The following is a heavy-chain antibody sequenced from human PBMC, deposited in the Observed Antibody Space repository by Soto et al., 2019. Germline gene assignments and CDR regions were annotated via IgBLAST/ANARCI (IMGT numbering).Heavy chain of an antibody. CDR1: GGSMRSY. CDR3: ARDSQIWFDP. V-gene: IGHV4-4*07. J-gene: IGHJ5*02. Sequence: QVQLRESGPGLVKPSETLSLTCTVSGGSMRSYWSWIRQPAGKGLEWIGRIYSSGSANYNPSLKSRVTLSVDTSKNQFSLKLSSVTAADTAVYYCARDSQIWFDPWGQGILVTVSS. CDR2: IYSSGSA.